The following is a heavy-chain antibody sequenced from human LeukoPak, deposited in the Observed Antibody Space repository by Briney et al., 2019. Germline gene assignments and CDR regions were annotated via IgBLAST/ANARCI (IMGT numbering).Heavy chain of an antibody. Sequence: GSLRLSCAAYGFTFSSYEMNWVRQAPGKGLEWVSYISSSGSTIYYADSVKGRFTISRDDAKNSLYLQMNSLRAEDTAVYYCARGWSYGPTFDYWGQGTLVTVSS. D-gene: IGHD5-18*01. CDR1: GFTFSSYE. CDR2: ISSSGSTI. CDR3: ARGWSYGPTFDY. J-gene: IGHJ4*02. V-gene: IGHV3-48*03.